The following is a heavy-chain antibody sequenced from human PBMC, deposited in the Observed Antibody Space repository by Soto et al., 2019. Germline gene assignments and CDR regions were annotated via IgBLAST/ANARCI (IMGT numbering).Heavy chain of an antibody. CDR3: AKGGXIVAAGTRVHPYNAMDV. D-gene: IGHD1-26*01. J-gene: IGHJ6*02. CDR1: GYTFTGCY. Sequence: ASVKVSCKASGYTFTGCYVHWVRQAPGQGLEWMGWINPNSGDTYLAQRFQGRVTMNRDTSIGTAYMELRGLTSDDTAEYYCAKGGXIVAAGTRVHPYNAMDVWGQGTTVPVSS. V-gene: IGHV1-2*02. CDR2: INPNSGDT.